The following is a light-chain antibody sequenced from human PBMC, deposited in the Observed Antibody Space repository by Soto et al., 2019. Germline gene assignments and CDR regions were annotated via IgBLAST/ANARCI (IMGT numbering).Light chain of an antibody. J-gene: IGKJ1*01. CDR1: RPISKY. CDR3: QQSYNMTWT. CDR2: AAS. V-gene: IGKV1-39*01. Sequence: DIQMTQSPSSLSPSIGDRLTITCRASRPISKYLTWYQIKPGKPPQLLIYAASTLQGGVPSRLSGSGYGTDFTITISSIKSEDFETYSCQQSYNMTWTFGHGTKVDIK.